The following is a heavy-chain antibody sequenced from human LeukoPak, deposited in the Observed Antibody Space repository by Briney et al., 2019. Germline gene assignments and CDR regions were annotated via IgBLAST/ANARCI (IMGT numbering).Heavy chain of an antibody. D-gene: IGHD1-26*01. Sequence: PGASVKVSCKASGYTFTSYYMHWVRQAPGQGLEWMGIINPNGGSTSYAQKFQGRVTMTRDMSTSTVYMELSSLRSEDAAVYYCARFEMYSGSSHAFDIWGQGTMVTVSS. CDR3: ARFEMYSGSSHAFDI. CDR2: INPNGGST. CDR1: GYTFTSYY. V-gene: IGHV1-46*01. J-gene: IGHJ3*02.